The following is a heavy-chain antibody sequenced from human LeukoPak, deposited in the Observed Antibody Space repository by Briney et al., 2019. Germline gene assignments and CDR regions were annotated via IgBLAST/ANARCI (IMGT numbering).Heavy chain of an antibody. CDR1: GFTYNICA. V-gene: IGHV3-30-3*01. D-gene: IGHD6-19*01. J-gene: IGHJ4*02. CDR3: ASYSSGGRFDY. CDR2: ISYDGSNK. Sequence: GRSLRLSCAASGFTYNICAMHWVRQAPGKGLEWVTTISYDGSNKYYADSVKGRFTISRDNSKNTLYLQMNSLRAEDTAVYYCASYSSGGRFDYWGQGTLVTVSS.